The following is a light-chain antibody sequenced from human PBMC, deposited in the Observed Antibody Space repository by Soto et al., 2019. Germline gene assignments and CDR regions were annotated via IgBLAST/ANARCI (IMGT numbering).Light chain of an antibody. CDR3: QQYYSYPLT. CDR2: AAS. CDR1: QGISSY. V-gene: IGKV1-8*01. J-gene: IGKJ1*01. Sequence: AIRMTQSPSSFSASTGDRVTITCRASQGISSYLAWYQQKPGKAPKLLIYAASTLQSGVPSRFSGSGSGTDFTLTISCLQSEDFATYYCQQYYSYPLTFGQGTTVDIX.